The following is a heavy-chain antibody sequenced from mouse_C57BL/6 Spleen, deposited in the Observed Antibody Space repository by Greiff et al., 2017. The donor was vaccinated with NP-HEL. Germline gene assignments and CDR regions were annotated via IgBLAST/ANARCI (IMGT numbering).Heavy chain of an antibody. Sequence: QVQLKQPGAELVRPGSSVKLSCKASGYTFTSYWMHWVKQRPIQGLEWIGNIDPSDSETHYNQKFKDKATLTVDKSSSTAYMQLSSLTSEDSAVYYCARSQAAQATPMDYWGQGTSVTVSS. CDR2: IDPSDSET. D-gene: IGHD3-2*02. CDR1: GYTFTSYW. V-gene: IGHV1-52*01. CDR3: ARSQAAQATPMDY. J-gene: IGHJ4*01.